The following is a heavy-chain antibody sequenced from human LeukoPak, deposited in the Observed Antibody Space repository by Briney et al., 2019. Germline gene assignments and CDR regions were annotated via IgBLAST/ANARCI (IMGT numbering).Heavy chain of an antibody. CDR1: NRSSSGGDEC. CDR3: ARGKAHLGVTGRFDY. CDR2: IYHSGST. Sequence: TLPLTCVVSNRSSSGGDECWTWIRQPPGKGLEWIGYIYHSGSTYYNPSLKSRVTISVDRSKNQFSLKLSSVTAADTAVYYCARGKAHLGVTGRFDYWGQGTLVTVSS. V-gene: IGHV4-30-2*01. D-gene: IGHD2-21*02. J-gene: IGHJ4*02.